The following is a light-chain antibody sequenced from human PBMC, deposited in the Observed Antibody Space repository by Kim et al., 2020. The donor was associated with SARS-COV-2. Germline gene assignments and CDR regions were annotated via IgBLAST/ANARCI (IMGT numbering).Light chain of an antibody. Sequence: DIQMTQSPSTLSASIGARVTITCRASQSISTWLAWFQQKPGKGPKLLIYNASYLESGVPSRFSGSGSGTEFTLTINSLQPDDFVSYFCQQYSRFPPYTFGQGTKLEI. V-gene: IGKV1-5*03. CDR1: QSISTW. CDR2: NAS. CDR3: QQYSRFPPYT. J-gene: IGKJ2*01.